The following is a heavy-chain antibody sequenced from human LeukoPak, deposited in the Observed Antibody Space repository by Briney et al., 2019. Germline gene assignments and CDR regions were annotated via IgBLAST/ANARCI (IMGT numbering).Heavy chain of an antibody. CDR3: ARRVRGVIPRFDY. CDR1: GYTFASYD. V-gene: IGHV1-8*01. D-gene: IGHD3-10*01. Sequence: ASVKVSCKASGYTFASYDINWVRQATGQGLEWMGWMNPNSGNTGYAQKFQGRVTMTRNTSISTAYMELSSLRSEDTAVYYCARRVRGVIPRFDYWGQGTLVTVFS. J-gene: IGHJ4*02. CDR2: MNPNSGNT.